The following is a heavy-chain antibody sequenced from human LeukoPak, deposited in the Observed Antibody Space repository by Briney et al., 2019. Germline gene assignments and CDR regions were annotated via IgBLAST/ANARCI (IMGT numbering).Heavy chain of an antibody. J-gene: IGHJ5*02. CDR2: IYYSGST. D-gene: IGHD6-13*01. CDR1: GGSISSYY. Sequence: SETLSLTCTVSGGSISSYYWSWIRQPPGKGLEWIGYIYYSGSTNYNPSLKSRVTISVDTSKNQFSLKLSSVTAADTAVYYCARVPAAPWFDPWGQGTLVTVSS. V-gene: IGHV4-59*01. CDR3: ARVPAAPWFDP.